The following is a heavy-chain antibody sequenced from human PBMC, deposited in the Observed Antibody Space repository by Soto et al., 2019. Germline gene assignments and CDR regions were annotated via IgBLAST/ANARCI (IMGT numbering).Heavy chain of an antibody. CDR3: AFGAESRDYDYGMDV. Sequence: EVPLVESGGGLVQRGGSLRLSCAASGLTFSSYSMNWVRQAPGKGLEWVSYISSSSSTIYYADSVKGRFTISRDNAKNGLYLQMNSLRAKDAAVYYCAFGAESRDYDYGMDVWGQGTTVTVSS. CDR1: GLTFSSYS. V-gene: IGHV3-48*01. CDR2: ISSSSSTI. D-gene: IGHD3-10*01. J-gene: IGHJ6*02.